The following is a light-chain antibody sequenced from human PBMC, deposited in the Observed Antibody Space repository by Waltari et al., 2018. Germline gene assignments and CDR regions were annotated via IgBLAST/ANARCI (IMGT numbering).Light chain of an antibody. V-gene: IGKV1-39*01. CDR1: QSISSY. Sequence: DIQMTQSPSSLSPSVGDRVTIPCRASQSISSYLNWYQQKPGKAPKLLIYAASSLQSGVPSRFSGSGSGTDFTLTISSLQPEDFATYYCQQSYSTPRTFGQGTKVEIK. J-gene: IGKJ1*01. CDR2: AAS. CDR3: QQSYSTPRT.